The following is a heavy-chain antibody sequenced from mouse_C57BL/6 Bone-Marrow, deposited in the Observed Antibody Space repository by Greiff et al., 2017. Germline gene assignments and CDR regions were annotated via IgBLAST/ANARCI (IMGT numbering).Heavy chain of an antibody. J-gene: IGHJ3*01. Sequence: EVMLVASGGGLVQPGGSLKLSCAASGFTFSDYGMAWVRQAPRKGPEWVAFISNLAYSIYYADTVTGRFTISRENAKNTVYLEMSSLRSEDTAMYYCARLFMITTRRTFAYWGQGTLVTVSA. V-gene: IGHV5-15*04. D-gene: IGHD2-4*01. CDR3: ARLFMITTRRTFAY. CDR2: ISNLAYSI. CDR1: GFTFSDYG.